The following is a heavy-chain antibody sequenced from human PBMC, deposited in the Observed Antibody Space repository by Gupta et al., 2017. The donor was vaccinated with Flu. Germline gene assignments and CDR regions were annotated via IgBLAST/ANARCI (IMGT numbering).Heavy chain of an antibody. CDR3: AKVPQHGGDYVWYLDS. J-gene: IGHJ4*02. D-gene: IGHD3-10*02. CDR2: ISDDGDTA. V-gene: IGHV3-23*01. Sequence: SWARHAPGKGLEWDSKISDDGDTAHYADSVKARVTISRDNSKDTVYLQMDRLRVEDTALYFCAKVPQHGGDYVWYLDSWGQGALVTVSS.